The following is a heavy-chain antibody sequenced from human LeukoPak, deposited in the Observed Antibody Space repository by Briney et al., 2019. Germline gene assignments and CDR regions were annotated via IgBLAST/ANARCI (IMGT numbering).Heavy chain of an antibody. CDR3: AKTTITPPYYMDV. J-gene: IGHJ6*03. CDR1: GFTFSGYW. D-gene: IGHD4-11*01. Sequence: GGSLRLSCAASGFTFSGYWMSWVRQAPGKGLEWVANIKPDGSDKYYVDSVKGRFTISRDNAKKSLYLQTNSLRAGDTAVYYCAKTTITPPYYMDVWGKGTTVTVSS. V-gene: IGHV3-7*01. CDR2: IKPDGSDK.